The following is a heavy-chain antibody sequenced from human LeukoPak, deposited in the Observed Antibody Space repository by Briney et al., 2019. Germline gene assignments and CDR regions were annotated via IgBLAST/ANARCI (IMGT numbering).Heavy chain of an antibody. V-gene: IGHV3-23*01. CDR3: AKETSSSFVDY. CDR2: ISGSGGSA. J-gene: IGHJ4*02. Sequence: GSLRLSCVVSGFTFSNYAMSWVRQAPGKGLEWVSAISGSGGSAYYADSVKGRFTISRDNSKNTLYLQMNSLRAEDTAVYYCAKETSSSFVDYWGQGTLVTVSS. D-gene: IGHD6-6*01. CDR1: GFTFSNYA.